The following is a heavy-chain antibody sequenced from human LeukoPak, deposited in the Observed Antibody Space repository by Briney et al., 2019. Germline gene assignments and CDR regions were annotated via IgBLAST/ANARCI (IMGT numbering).Heavy chain of an antibody. D-gene: IGHD3-3*01. J-gene: IGHJ4*02. Sequence: PGGSLRLSCAASGFTFSSYGMHWVRQAPGKGLEWVAVIWYDGSNKYYADSVKGRFTISRDNSKNTLYLQMNSLGAEDTAVYYCAKDCYDFWSGYEGYYFDYWGQGTLVTVSS. CDR3: AKDCYDFWSGYEGYYFDY. V-gene: IGHV3-33*06. CDR2: IWYDGSNK. CDR1: GFTFSSYG.